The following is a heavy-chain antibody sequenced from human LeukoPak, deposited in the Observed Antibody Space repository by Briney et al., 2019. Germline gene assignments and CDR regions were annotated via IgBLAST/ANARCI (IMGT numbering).Heavy chain of an antibody. Sequence: ASVKVSCKASGYTFTSYGINWVRQATGQGLEWMGWMNPNSGNTGYAQKFQGRVTMTRNTSISTAYMELSSLRSEDTAVYYCARGPWGSYCYYMDVWGKGTTVTISS. CDR3: ARGPWGSYCYYMDV. V-gene: IGHV1-8*02. J-gene: IGHJ6*03. CDR1: GYTFTSYG. CDR2: MNPNSGNT. D-gene: IGHD3-16*01.